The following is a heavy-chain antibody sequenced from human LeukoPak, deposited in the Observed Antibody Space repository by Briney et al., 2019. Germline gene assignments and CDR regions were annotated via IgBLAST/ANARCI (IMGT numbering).Heavy chain of an antibody. J-gene: IGHJ6*03. D-gene: IGHD6-13*01. V-gene: IGHV1-8*01. CDR3: ARGPYSSSWYSLRYYYYYMDV. CDR1: GYTFTSYD. CDR2: MNPNSGNT. Sequence: AXVKVSCKASGYTFTSYDINWVRQAPGQGLEWMGWMNPNSGNTVYAQKFHGTLTMPRTTSITTAYMELSSLRSEDTAVYYCARGPYSSSWYSLRYYYYYMDVWGKGTTVTVSS.